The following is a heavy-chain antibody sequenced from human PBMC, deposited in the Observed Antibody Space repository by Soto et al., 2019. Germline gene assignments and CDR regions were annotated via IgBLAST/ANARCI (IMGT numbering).Heavy chain of an antibody. J-gene: IGHJ5*02. CDR2: IDPSDSYT. CDR3: ARQGYCSGGSCLPWFDP. CDR1: GYSFTSYW. D-gene: IGHD2-15*01. V-gene: IGHV5-10-1*01. Sequence: GESLKISCKGSGYSFTSYWISWVRQMPGKGLEWMGRIDPSDSYTNYSPSFQGHVTISADKSISTAYLQWSSLKASDTAMYYCARQGYCSGGSCLPWFDPWGQGTLVTVSS.